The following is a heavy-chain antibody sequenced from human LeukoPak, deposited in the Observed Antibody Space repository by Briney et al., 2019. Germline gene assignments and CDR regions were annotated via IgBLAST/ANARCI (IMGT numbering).Heavy chain of an antibody. V-gene: IGHV1-8*03. CDR1: GYTFTNYD. J-gene: IGHJ6*03. Sequence: ASVKVSCKASGYTFTNYDINWVRQATGQGLEWMGWMNPNSGTTGYAQKFLGRVTITRNTSISTTYMELSSLRSEDTAVYYCARGRSPGTSMEYYYCMDVWGKGTTVTVSS. CDR3: ARGRSPGTSMEYYYCMDV. CDR2: MNPNSGTT. D-gene: IGHD1-1*01.